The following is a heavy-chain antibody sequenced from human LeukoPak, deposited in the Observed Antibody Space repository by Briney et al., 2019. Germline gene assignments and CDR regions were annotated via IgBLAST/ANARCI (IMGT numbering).Heavy chain of an antibody. CDR2: INAGNGNT. Sequence: GASVKVSCKASGYTFTSYAMHWVRQAPGQRLEWMGWINAGNGNTKYSQKFQGRVTITRDTSASTAYMELSSLRSEDTAVYCCARDLTTVTVIRYYFDYWGQGTLVTVSS. J-gene: IGHJ4*02. CDR3: ARDLTTVTVIRYYFDY. D-gene: IGHD4-17*01. CDR1: GYTFTSYA. V-gene: IGHV1-3*01.